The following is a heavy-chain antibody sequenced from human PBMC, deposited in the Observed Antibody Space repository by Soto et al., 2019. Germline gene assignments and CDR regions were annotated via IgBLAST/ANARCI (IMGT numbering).Heavy chain of an antibody. CDR3: ARSEVLRYFDWYQTVEY. J-gene: IGHJ4*02. V-gene: IGHV3-21*01. D-gene: IGHD3-9*01. CDR1: GFTFSSYS. Sequence: GGSLRLSCAASGFTFSSYSMNWVRQAPGKGLEWVSSISSSSSYIYYADSVKGRFTISRDNAKNSLYLQMNSLRAEDTAVYYCARSEVLRYFDWYQTVEYWGQGTLVTVSS. CDR2: ISSSSSYI.